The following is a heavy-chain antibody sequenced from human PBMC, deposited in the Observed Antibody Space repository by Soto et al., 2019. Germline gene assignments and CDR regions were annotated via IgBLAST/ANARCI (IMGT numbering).Heavy chain of an antibody. J-gene: IGHJ4*02. CDR3: ARGYSGYDADDY. Sequence: PSETLSLTCTVSGGSISSYYWSWIRQPPGKALEWIGYIYYSGSTNYNPSLKSRVTISVDTSKNQFSLKLSSVTAADTAVYYCARGYSGYDADDYWGQGTLVTVSS. D-gene: IGHD5-12*01. CDR2: IYYSGST. V-gene: IGHV4-59*01. CDR1: GGSISSYY.